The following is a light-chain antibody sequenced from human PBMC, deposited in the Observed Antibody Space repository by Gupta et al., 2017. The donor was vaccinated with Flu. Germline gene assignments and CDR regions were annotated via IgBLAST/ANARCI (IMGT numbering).Light chain of an antibody. V-gene: IGKV3-20*01. J-gene: IGKJ2*01. CDR1: QSVSSSY. CDR2: GAS. Sequence: LSLSPGERATLSCRASQSVSSSYLAWYQQKPGQAPRLLIYGASSRATGIPDRFSGSGSGTDFTLTISRLEPEDFAVYYCQQYGSSPPMYSFGQGTKLEIK. CDR3: QQYGSSPPMYS.